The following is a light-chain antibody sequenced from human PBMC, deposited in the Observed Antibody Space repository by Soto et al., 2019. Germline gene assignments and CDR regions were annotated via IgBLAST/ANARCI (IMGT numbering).Light chain of an antibody. CDR2: DVS. CDR1: ISDVGGNKF. J-gene: IGLJ1*01. V-gene: IGLV2-14*03. Sequence: QSVLTQPSSVSGSPGQSITISFTGTISDVGGNKFVSWYQQYPGKAPKLMICDVSNRPSGVSNRFSGSKSGNTASLTISGLQAEDDADYYCGTFTGTNYVSGTGTKVTDL. CDR3: GTFTGTNYV.